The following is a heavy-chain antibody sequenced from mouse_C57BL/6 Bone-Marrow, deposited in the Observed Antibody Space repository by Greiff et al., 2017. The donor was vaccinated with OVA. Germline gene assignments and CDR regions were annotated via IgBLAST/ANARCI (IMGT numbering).Heavy chain of an antibody. CDR2: IRNKANGYTT. J-gene: IGHJ1*03. CDR1: GFTFTDYY. V-gene: IGHV7-3*01. D-gene: IGHD1-1*01. Sequence: EVKLVESGGGLVQPGGSLSLSCAASGFTFTDYYMSWVRQPPGKALEWLGFIRNKANGYTTEYSASVKGRFTISRDNSQSILYLQMNALRAEDSATYYCAGYWDYGSSYGWYFDVWGTGTTVTVSS. CDR3: AGYWDYGSSYGWYFDV.